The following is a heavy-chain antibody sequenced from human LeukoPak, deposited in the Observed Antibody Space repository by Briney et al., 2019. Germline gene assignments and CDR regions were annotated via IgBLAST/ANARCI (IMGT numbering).Heavy chain of an antibody. CDR3: ARQGRSYCSGGSCYPSGFDI. V-gene: IGHV4-39*01. D-gene: IGHD2-15*01. CDR1: GGSISSSSYF. CDR2: ISCSGST. J-gene: IGHJ3*02. Sequence: SETLSLTCTVSGGSISSSSYFWGWIRQPPGKGLGWIATISCSGSTFYIPSLKSRVTMSVDTSKNQFSLKLGSVTAADTAVYYCARQGRSYCSGGSCYPSGFDIWGQGTVVTVSS.